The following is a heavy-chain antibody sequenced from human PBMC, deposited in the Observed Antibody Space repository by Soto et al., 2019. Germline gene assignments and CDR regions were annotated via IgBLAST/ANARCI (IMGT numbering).Heavy chain of an antibody. CDR2: VNPNTGVT. Sequence: XSVKVSYKASGYTFTAFYMNWVRQAPGQGLEWMGWVNPNTGVTKYAQKFQGRVTMTRDTSINTAYMELSGLTSDDKAVYYCTTLRLDPWGQGTLVTVSS. D-gene: IGHD3-9*01. CDR3: TTLRLDP. J-gene: IGHJ5*02. CDR1: GYTFTAFY. V-gene: IGHV1-2*02.